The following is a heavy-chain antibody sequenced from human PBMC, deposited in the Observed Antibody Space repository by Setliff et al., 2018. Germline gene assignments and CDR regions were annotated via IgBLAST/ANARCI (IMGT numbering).Heavy chain of an antibody. CDR2: IYYSGST. J-gene: IGHJ4*02. CDR1: GGSVSDSTYY. Sequence: PSETLSLTCTVSGGSVSDSTYYWGWVRQPPGKGLEWIGSIYYSGSTYYNPSLRSRVTISVDTSKNQFSLNVNSVIAADTAVYYCARGQATSSRSSLVYWGQGILVTVSS. V-gene: IGHV4-39*01. CDR3: ARGQATSSRSSLVY. D-gene: IGHD6-6*01.